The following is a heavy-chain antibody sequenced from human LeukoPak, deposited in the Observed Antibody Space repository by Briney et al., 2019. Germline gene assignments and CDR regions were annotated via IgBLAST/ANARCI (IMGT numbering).Heavy chain of an antibody. V-gene: IGHV3-23*01. J-gene: IGHJ4*02. CDR3: AKDSPIGVTMFCAGLDY. Sequence: PGGSLRLSCVASGFTFSTYGMSWVRQAPGKGLEWVSGISGSGGSTFYADSVKGRFTISRDNSKNTLFLQMNSLRAEDTAVYYCAKDSPIGVTMFCAGLDYWGQGTLVTVSS. CDR1: GFTFSTYG. CDR2: ISGSGGST. D-gene: IGHD3-10*02.